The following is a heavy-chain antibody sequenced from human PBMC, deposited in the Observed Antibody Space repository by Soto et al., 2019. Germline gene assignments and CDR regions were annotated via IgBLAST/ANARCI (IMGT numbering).Heavy chain of an antibody. Sequence: GGSLRLSGAASELTFSSYCMNWVRQAPGKGLEWVSAISSSTSFIHYADSVKGRSTISRDNAKNSLYLQMNSLRAEETAMYYCASGYYDRIGLNFDSSGQGTLVPVSP. CDR2: ISSSTSFI. CDR3: ASGYYDRIGLNFDS. J-gene: IGHJ4*02. V-gene: IGHV3-21*01. CDR1: ELTFSSYC. D-gene: IGHD3-22*01.